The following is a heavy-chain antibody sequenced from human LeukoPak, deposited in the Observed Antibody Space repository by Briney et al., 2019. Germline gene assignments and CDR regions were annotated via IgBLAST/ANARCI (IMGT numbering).Heavy chain of an antibody. CDR1: GFIFSNYN. J-gene: IGHJ6*02. V-gene: IGHV3-21*01. CDR3: ATDRYSRSWLAGLNYYYYYGMDV. D-gene: IGHD6-13*01. CDR2: ISSSRSNK. Sequence: GGSLRLSCAASGFIFSNYNMNWVRQPPGKGLEWVSSISSSRSNKYYADLVKGRFTISSDNANHSLYLQMNSLRAEATAVYYCATDRYSRSWLAGLNYYYYYGMDVWGQGTTVTVSS.